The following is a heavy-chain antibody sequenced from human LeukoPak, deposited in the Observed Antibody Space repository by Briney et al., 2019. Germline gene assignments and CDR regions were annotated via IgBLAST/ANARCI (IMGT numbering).Heavy chain of an antibody. CDR2: IKQDGSGK. J-gene: IGHJ6*03. V-gene: IGHV3-7*01. CDR3: ARDGAGYYYYMDV. Sequence: PGGSLRLSCAASGFTFSSYWMSWVRQAPGKGLEWVANIKQDGSGKYYVDSVKGRFTISRDNAKNSLYLQMNSLRAEDTAVYYCARDGAGYYYYMDVWGKGTTVTVSS. D-gene: IGHD1-14*01. CDR1: GFTFSSYW.